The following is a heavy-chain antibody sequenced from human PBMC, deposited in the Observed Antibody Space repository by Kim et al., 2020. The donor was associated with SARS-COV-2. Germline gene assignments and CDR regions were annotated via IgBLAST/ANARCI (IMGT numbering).Heavy chain of an antibody. Sequence: SVKVSCKASGGTFSSYAISWVRQAPGQGLEWMGRIIPILGIANYAQKFQGRVTITADKSTSTAYMELSSLRSEDTAVYYCARDSRPTLFSSITMVRGVNCFDPWGQGTLVTVSS. CDR1: GGTFSSYA. V-gene: IGHV1-69*04. J-gene: IGHJ5*02. CDR2: IIPILGIA. D-gene: IGHD3-10*01. CDR3: ARDSRPTLFSSITMVRGVNCFDP.